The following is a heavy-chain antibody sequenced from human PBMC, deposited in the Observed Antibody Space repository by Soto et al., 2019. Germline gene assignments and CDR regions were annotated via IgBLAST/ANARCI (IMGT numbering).Heavy chain of an antibody. Sequence: PGGSLRLSCAASGFSLSDYWMHWVRQVPGKGLLWVSRISVGGRDTTYADSVKGRFTISRDNSKNTLYLQMNSLRAEDTAVYYCAKESVVVVVAATLDYWGQGTLVTVSS. CDR3: AKESVVVVVAATLDY. J-gene: IGHJ4*02. CDR1: GFSLSDYW. V-gene: IGHV3-74*03. D-gene: IGHD2-15*01. CDR2: ISVGGRDT.